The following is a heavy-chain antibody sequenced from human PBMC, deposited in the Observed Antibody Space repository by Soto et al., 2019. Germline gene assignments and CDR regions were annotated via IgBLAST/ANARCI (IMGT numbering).Heavy chain of an antibody. CDR3: AKGRGGAGSLTPRVDF. D-gene: IGHD3-10*01. J-gene: IGHJ4*02. CDR1: GFTFNNYA. CDR2: ISGGGDTT. V-gene: IGHV3-23*01. Sequence: EVQLLESGGGLVQPGGSLRLSCAASGFTFNNYAMTWVRQAPGKGLEWVSAISGGGDTTSYADSVKGRFTVSRDGSKNKLHLQMSSLRAEDTDLYYCAKGRGGAGSLTPRVDFWGQGTLVTVSS.